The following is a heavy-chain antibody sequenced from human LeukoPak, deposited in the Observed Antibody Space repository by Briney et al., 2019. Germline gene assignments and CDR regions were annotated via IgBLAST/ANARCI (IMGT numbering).Heavy chain of an antibody. CDR2: ISGSGGGT. CDR1: AFTFSNYA. CDR3: APDLRGSAWSLDD. V-gene: IGHV3-23*01. J-gene: IGHJ4*02. Sequence: SGGSLRLSCAASAFTFSNYAMGWVRQAPGKGLEWVSLISGSGGGTYFADSVKGRFTISRDNSKNTLYLQMDGLRAEDTAMYYCAPDLRGSAWSLDDWGQGTLVTVSS. D-gene: IGHD6-13*01.